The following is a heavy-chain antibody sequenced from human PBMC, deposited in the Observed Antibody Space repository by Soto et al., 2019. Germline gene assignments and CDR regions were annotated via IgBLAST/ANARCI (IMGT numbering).Heavy chain of an antibody. V-gene: IGHV4-31*03. Sequence: QVQLQESGPGLVKPSQTLSLTCTVSGGSISSGGYYWSWIRQHPGKGLEWIGYIYYSGSTYYNPSLRSRVNISVDPSKNQFSLKLSSVTAADTAVYYCARDSGYGLGTFDYWGQGTLVTVSS. CDR3: ARDSGYGLGTFDY. D-gene: IGHD3-10*01. J-gene: IGHJ4*02. CDR1: GGSISSGGYY. CDR2: IYYSGST.